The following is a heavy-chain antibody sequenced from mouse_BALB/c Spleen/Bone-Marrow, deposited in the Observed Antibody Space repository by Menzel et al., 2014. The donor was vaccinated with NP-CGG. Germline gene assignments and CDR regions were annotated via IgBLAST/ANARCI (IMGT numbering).Heavy chain of an antibody. J-gene: IGHJ4*01. V-gene: IGHV1-69*01. CDR1: GYTFTDYW. CDR3: ARGGHDFSLDY. CDR2: IDTSDSYT. D-gene: IGHD2-4*01. Sequence: QVQLQQSGAELVMPGASVKMSCKASGYTFTDYWMHWVKQRPGQGLEWIGAIDTSDSYTSYNQKFMGKASLTVDASSSTAYMQVSSLTSDDSAVYYCARGGHDFSLDYWGQGTSVTVSS.